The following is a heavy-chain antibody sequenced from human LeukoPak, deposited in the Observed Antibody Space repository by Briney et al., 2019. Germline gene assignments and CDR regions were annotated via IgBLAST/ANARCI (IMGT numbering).Heavy chain of an antibody. D-gene: IGHD2-15*01. V-gene: IGHV3-21*01. Sequence: GGSLRLSCAASGFTFSSYSMNWVRQAPGKGLEWVSSISSSSSYIYYADSVKGRFTISRDNAKNSLYLQMNSLRAEDTAVYYCARSPPGYCSGGSCYEGRANWFDPWGQGTLVTVSS. CDR2: ISSSSSYI. CDR3: ARSPPGYCSGGSCYEGRANWFDP. CDR1: GFTFSSYS. J-gene: IGHJ5*02.